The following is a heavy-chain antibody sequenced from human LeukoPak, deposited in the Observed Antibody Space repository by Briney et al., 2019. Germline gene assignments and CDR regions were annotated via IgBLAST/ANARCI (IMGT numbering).Heavy chain of an antibody. J-gene: IGHJ4*02. CDR3: ARAVAGRLDY. CDR1: GDSVSGNRAT. CDR2: TYYRSKWYN. D-gene: IGHD6-19*01. Sequence: SQTLSLTCAISGDSVSGNRATWHWIRQSPSRGLEWLGRTYYRSKWYNDYAMSLESRIIVNPDTSKNQFTLQMNSVTPEDTAVYYCARAVAGRLDYWGQGTLVTVSS. V-gene: IGHV6-1*01.